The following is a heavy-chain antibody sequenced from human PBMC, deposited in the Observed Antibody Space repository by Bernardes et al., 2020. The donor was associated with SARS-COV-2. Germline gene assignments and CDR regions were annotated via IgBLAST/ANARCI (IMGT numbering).Heavy chain of an antibody. V-gene: IGHV3-30-3*01. CDR1: GFTFSSYA. Sequence: GGSLRLSCAASGFTFSSYAMHWVRQAPGKGLEWVAVISYDGSNKYYADSVKGRFTISRDNSKNTLYLQMNSLRAEDTAVYYCARVRAAAGTCYDYWGQGTLVTVSS. D-gene: IGHD6-13*01. CDR3: ARVRAAAGTCYDY. J-gene: IGHJ4*02. CDR2: ISYDGSNK.